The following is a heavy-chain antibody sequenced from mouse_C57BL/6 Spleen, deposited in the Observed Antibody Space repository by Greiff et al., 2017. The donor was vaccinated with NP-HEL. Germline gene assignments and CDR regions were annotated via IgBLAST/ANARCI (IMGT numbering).Heavy chain of an antibody. CDR3: ARGGPYGNYVGY. CDR2: IHPNSGST. J-gene: IGHJ2*01. D-gene: IGHD2-1*01. V-gene: IGHV1-64*01. Sequence: VHVKQSGAELVKPGASVKLSCKASGYTFTSYWMHWVKQRPGQGLEWIGMIHPNSGSTNYNEKFKSKATLTVDKSSSTAYMQLSSLTSEDSAVYYCARGGPYGNYVGYWGQGTTLTVSS. CDR1: GYTFTSYW.